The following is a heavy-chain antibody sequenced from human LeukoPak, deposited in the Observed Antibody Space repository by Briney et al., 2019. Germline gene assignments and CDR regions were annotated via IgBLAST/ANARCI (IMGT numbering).Heavy chain of an antibody. CDR2: VYPGDPDI. CDR3: ARSQRRLRDAFDI. Sequence: GESLKISCQASGFSFTSYWIGWVRQMPGKGLEWVGIVYPGDPDIRYSPSFQGQVTISADKSVSTAYLQWSSLKASDTAMYYCARSQRRLRDAFDIWGQGTMVTVSS. CDR1: GFSFTSYW. J-gene: IGHJ3*02. D-gene: IGHD3-10*01. V-gene: IGHV5-51*01.